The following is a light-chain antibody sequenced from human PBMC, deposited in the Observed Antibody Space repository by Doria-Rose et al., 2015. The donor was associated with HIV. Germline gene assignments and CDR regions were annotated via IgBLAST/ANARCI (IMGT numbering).Light chain of an antibody. J-gene: IGKJ1*01. V-gene: IGKV3-15*01. CDR1: QSVSSK. CDR3: QQYNNWPQT. Sequence: EIVTTQSPATLSVSPGERATLACRASQSVSSKLAWYQQKPGQAPRLLIYDASTRATGIPARFSGSGSGTEFTLTISSLQSEDFALYYCQQYNNWPQTFGRGTKVEIK. CDR2: DAS.